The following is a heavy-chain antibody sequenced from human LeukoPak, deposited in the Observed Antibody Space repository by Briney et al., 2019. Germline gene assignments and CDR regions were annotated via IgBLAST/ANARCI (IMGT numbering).Heavy chain of an antibody. J-gene: IGHJ4*02. CDR3: AKDISVGATPYYFLS. D-gene: IGHD1-26*01. V-gene: IGHV3-9*01. CDR2: ITWNTDTI. Sequence: GGSLRLSCAASGFTFDDYAIHWVRQGPGKGLEWISGITWNTDTIGYADSVMGRFTISRDNARNSLYLQMNSLRAEDTALYYCAKDISVGATPYYFLSWRERTLLTVSS. CDR1: GFTFDDYA.